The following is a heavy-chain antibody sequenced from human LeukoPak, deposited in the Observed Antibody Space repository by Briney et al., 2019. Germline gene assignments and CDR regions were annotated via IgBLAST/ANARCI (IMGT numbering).Heavy chain of an antibody. CDR2: ISGSGGST. CDR3: VTDTSMGGLFDY. Sequence: GGSLRLSCAASGFTFSSYAMSWVRQAPGKGLEWVSAISGSGGSTYYADSVKGRFTISRDNAKNSLYLQMNSLRDEDTALYYCVTDTSMGGLFDYWGQGTLVTVSS. CDR1: GFTFSSYA. J-gene: IGHJ4*02. V-gene: IGHV3-23*01. D-gene: IGHD5-18*01.